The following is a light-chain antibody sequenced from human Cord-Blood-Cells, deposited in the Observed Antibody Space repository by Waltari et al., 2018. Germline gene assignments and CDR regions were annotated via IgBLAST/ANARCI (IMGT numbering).Light chain of an antibody. V-gene: IGKV1-39*01. CDR2: AAS. Sequence: IQMTQPPSSLSASVGERVTITCRASPSISSYLNWYQQKPGKAPKLLIYAASSLQSGVPSRFSGSGSGTDFTLTISSLQPEDFATYYCQQSYSTPYTFGQGTKLEIK. CDR1: PSISSY. CDR3: QQSYSTPYT. J-gene: IGKJ2*01.